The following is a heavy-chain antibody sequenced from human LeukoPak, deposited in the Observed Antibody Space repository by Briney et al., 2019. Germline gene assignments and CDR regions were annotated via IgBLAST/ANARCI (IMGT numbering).Heavy chain of an antibody. CDR3: ARDLKPRIAAAGTSKIYYYYYYMDV. J-gene: IGHJ6*03. CDR2: LYWNCCSP. V-gene: IGHV3-20*03. Sequence: GSLKLLFGASGFHFYDYGLRWVRQAPGKGVEWVAGLYWNCCSPGYADSVKGRFTISRDNAKNSMYLQMNSLRAEDTALYYCARDLKPRIAAAGTSKIYYYYYYMDVWGKGTTVTVSS. CDR1: GFHFYDYG. D-gene: IGHD6-13*01.